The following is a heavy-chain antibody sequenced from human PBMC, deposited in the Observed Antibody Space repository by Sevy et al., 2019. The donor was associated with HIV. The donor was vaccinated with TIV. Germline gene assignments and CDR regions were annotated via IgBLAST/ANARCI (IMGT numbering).Heavy chain of an antibody. J-gene: IGHJ4*02. D-gene: IGHD3-22*01. CDR2: IYYTGST. CDR1: GGSISSEDYF. Sequence: SEILSLTCSVSGGSISSEDYFCAWIRQPPGNGLEWIGSIYYTGSTYYNLSLKSRVTISVDTSKNQFSLNVTSVSAAHTAVYYCARHSYSSGPDYWGRGTTVTVSS. V-gene: IGHV4-39*01. CDR3: ARHSYSSGPDY.